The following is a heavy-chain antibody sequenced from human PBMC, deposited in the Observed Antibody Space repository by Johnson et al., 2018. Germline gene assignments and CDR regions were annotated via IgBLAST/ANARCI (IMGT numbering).Heavy chain of an antibody. CDR1: GYSFTSYW. V-gene: IGHV5-51*03. D-gene: IGHD3-3*01. J-gene: IGHJ3*02. Sequence: KQPGESLKISCKXSGYSFTSYWIGWVRQMPGQGLEWMGIIYPGDADTRYSPAFPGQGTISADKSIRTAYLQWSSLKASDTAMYYCATYFDFVNGQPIDAFDIWGQVTIGTVSS. CDR2: IYPGDADT. CDR3: ATYFDFVNGQPIDAFDI.